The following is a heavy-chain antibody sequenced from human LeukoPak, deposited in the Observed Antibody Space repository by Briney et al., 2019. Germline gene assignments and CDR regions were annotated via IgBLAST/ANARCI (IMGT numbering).Heavy chain of an antibody. CDR2: IDANSGGT. Sequence: ASVKVSCKASGHTFTGYYIHWVRQAPGQGLEWMGWIDANSGGTNYAQKFQGRVTMTRDTSISTAYMELSSLTSADTAVYYCAVPSIAAAGTGFDYWGQGTLVTVSS. CDR1: GHTFTGYY. V-gene: IGHV1-2*02. J-gene: IGHJ4*02. D-gene: IGHD6-13*01. CDR3: AVPSIAAAGTGFDY.